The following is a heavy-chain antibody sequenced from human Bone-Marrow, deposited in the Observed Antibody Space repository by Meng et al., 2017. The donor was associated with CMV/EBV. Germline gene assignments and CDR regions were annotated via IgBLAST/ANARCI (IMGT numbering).Heavy chain of an antibody. J-gene: IGHJ5*02. D-gene: IGHD1-26*01. Sequence: GSLRLSCTVSGDSISSYYWSWIRQPPGKGLEWIGYIYYSGSTKYNPSLKSRVTISVDTSKNQFSLKLSSVTAADTAVYYCARDWYSGSGAWFDPWGQGTLVTASS. CDR2: IYYSGST. V-gene: IGHV4-59*01. CDR3: ARDWYSGSGAWFDP. CDR1: GDSISSYY.